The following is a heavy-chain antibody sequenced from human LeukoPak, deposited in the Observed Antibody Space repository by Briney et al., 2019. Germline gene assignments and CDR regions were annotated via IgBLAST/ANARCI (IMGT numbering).Heavy chain of an antibody. CDR1: GFTVSSNY. D-gene: IGHD6-19*01. CDR2: IYSGGST. CDR3: ARNLYSSSGY. Sequence: GGSLRLSCTASGFTVSSNYMSWVRQAPGTGLEWVSVIYSGGSTYYADSVKGRFTISRDNSKNTLYLQMNSLRAEDTAVYYCARNLYSSSGYWGQGTLVTVSS. J-gene: IGHJ4*02. V-gene: IGHV3-53*01.